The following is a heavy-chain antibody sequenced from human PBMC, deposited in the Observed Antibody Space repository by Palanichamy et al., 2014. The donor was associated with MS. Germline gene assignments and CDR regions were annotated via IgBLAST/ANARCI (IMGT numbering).Heavy chain of an antibody. J-gene: IGHJ4*02. CDR1: GFTFSSFT. D-gene: IGHD2/OR15-2a*01. CDR3: AREGSGGLLVNSTPFDY. Sequence: EVHLVESGGGLVKPGGSLRLSCAASGFTFSSFTMNWVRQAPGKGLEWVSSISSAGSFIYYADSVRGRYTISRDNAKSSLYLQMESLRAEDTGIYYCAREGSGGLLVNSTPFDYWGQGTVVTVSS. CDR2: ISSAGSFI. V-gene: IGHV3-21*01.